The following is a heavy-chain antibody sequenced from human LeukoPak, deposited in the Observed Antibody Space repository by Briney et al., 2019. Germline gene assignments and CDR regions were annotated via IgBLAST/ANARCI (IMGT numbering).Heavy chain of an antibody. D-gene: IGHD4-23*01. Sequence: SETLSLTCTVSGGSISSSSSYWGWIRQPPGKGLEWIGYIYYSGSTYYNPSLKSRVTISVDTSKNQFSLKLSSVTAADTAVYYCAGAGGNDHDAFDIWGQGTMVTVSS. CDR3: AGAGGNDHDAFDI. CDR2: IYYSGST. CDR1: GGSISSSSSY. V-gene: IGHV4-31*03. J-gene: IGHJ3*02.